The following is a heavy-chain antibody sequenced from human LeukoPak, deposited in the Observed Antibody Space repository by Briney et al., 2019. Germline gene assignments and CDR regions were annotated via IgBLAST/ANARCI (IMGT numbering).Heavy chain of an antibody. CDR3: ARDEYSSSLSFNY. V-gene: IGHV4-30-4*01. D-gene: IGHD6-13*01. CDR2: IYYSGST. CDR1: GGSISSGDYY. J-gene: IGHJ4*02. Sequence: SQTLSLTCTVSGGSISSGDYYWSWIRQPPGKGLEWIGCIYYSGSTYYNPSLKSRVTISVDTSKNQFSLKLSSVTAADTAVYYCARDEYSSSLSFNYWGQGTLVTVSS.